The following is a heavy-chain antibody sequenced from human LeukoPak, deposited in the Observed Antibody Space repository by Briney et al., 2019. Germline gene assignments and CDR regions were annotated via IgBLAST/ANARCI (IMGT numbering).Heavy chain of an antibody. D-gene: IGHD3-3*01. CDR1: GFTVSSNY. V-gene: IGHV3-53*01. Sequence: GGSLRLSCAASGFTVSSNYMSWVRQAPGKGLEWVSVIYSGGSTYYADSVKGRFTISRDNSKNTLYLQMNSLRAEDTAVYYCAREMMNVFWSARGAFDIWGQGTMVTVSS. CDR3: AREMMNVFWSARGAFDI. J-gene: IGHJ3*02. CDR2: IYSGGST.